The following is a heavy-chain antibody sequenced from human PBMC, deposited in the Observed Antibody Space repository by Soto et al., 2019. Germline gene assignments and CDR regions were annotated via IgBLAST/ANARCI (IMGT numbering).Heavy chain of an antibody. CDR1: GFTFRSYG. D-gene: IGHD1-26*01. V-gene: IGHV3-30*03. J-gene: IGHJ6*02. Sequence: SLRLSCAASGFTFRSYGMHWVRQAPGKGLEWVAIISYSGSKKYSAGSVKGRFTISRDNSKNTRYLQLNSLRADDTAVYYCARPPLVGYYYYYGMDVWGQGTTVTVSS. CDR2: ISYSGSKK. CDR3: ARPPLVGYYYYYGMDV.